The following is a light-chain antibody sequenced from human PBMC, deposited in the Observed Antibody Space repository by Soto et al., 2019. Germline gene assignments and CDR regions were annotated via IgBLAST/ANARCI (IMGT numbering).Light chain of an antibody. CDR2: EVN. CDR3: SSYTSSDTYV. CDR1: SSDVGLYDY. Sequence: QSALTQPASVSGSPGQSITISCTGTSSDVGLYDYVSWYQQYPGKAPQLMIYEVNNRPSGVSLRFSGSKSGNTASLTISGLPTEDEADYYCSSYTSSDTYVFGPGTKLTVL. V-gene: IGLV2-14*01. J-gene: IGLJ1*01.